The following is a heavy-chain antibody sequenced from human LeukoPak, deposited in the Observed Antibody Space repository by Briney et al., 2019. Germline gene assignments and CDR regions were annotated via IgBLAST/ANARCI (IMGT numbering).Heavy chain of an antibody. V-gene: IGHV4-39*07. D-gene: IGHD3-9*01. CDR1: GGSISTSSYY. J-gene: IGHJ6*03. CDR2: IYYTGST. CDR3: ARGRRTFDRSHEGGYYYYYMDV. Sequence: SETLSLTCTVSGGSISTSSYYWGWIRQPPGKGLEWIGSIYYTGSTYYSPSLKSRVTISLDTSKNQFSLKLRSVTAADTALYYCARGRRTFDRSHEGGYYYYYMDVWDKGTTVTVSS.